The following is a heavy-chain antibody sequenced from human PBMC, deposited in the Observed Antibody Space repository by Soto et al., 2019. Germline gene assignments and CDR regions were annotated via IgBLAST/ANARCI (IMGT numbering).Heavy chain of an antibody. V-gene: IGHV1-69*12. CDR3: AGRHTITMIVVGHFDY. CDR2: IIPIFGTA. Sequence: QVQLVQSGAEVKKPGSSVKVSCKASGGTFSSYAISWVRQAPGQGLEWMGGIIPIFGTANYAQKFQGRVTMTADESTSTAYMELSSLRSEDTAVYYCAGRHTITMIVVGHFDYWGQGTLVTVSS. J-gene: IGHJ4*02. CDR1: GGTFSSYA. D-gene: IGHD3-22*01.